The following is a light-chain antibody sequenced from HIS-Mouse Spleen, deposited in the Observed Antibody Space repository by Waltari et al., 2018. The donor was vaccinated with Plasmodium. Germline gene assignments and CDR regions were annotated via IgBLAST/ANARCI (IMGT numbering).Light chain of an antibody. CDR2: GAS. J-gene: IGKJ3*01. Sequence: ELVMTQSPATLSVSPGERATLSCRASQSVSSNLASYQQKPGQAPRLLIYGASTRATGIPARFSGSGSGTEFTLTISSLQSEDFAVYYCQQYNNWSFTFGPGTKVDIK. V-gene: IGKV3-15*01. CDR3: QQYNNWSFT. CDR1: QSVSSN.